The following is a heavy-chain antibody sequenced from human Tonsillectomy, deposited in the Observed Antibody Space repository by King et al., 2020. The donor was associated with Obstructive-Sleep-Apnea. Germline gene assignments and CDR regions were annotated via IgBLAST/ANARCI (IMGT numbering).Heavy chain of an antibody. J-gene: IGHJ2*01. V-gene: IGHV4-4*02. Sequence: VQLQESGPGLVKPSGTLSLTCAVSGCSISSNNWWSLVRQPPGKGLEGIGEIYHSVSTNYNPSLKSRVTISLDKSKNQFSLKLSSVTAADTAVYYCAVIAVAGSNWYFDLWGRGTLVAVSS. CDR1: GCSISSNNW. CDR2: IYHSVST. CDR3: AVIAVAGSNWYFDL. D-gene: IGHD6-19*01.